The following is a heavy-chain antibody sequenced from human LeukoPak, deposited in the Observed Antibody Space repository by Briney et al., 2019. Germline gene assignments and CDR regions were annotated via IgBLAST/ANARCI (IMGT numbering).Heavy chain of an antibody. V-gene: IGHV3-48*02. J-gene: IGHJ6*02. D-gene: IGHD6-19*01. Sequence: TGGSLRLSCAASGFTFSPYSMNWIRQAPGKGLEWVSYITGSSNRIHYADSVRGRFTISRDNAMNSLHLQMNSLRDEDTAMYYCARSVEGAFDFWGQGTTVTVSS. CDR2: ITGSSNRI. CDR3: ARSVEGAFDF. CDR1: GFTFSPYS.